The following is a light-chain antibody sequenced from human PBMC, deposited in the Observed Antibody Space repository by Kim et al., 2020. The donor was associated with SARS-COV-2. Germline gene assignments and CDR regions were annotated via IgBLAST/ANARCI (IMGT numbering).Light chain of an antibody. CDR2: QDT. Sequence: SYELTQPPSVSVSPGQTARITSSGDKLGDKYACWYQQKPGQSPVLVIYQDTKRPSGIPERFSGSNSGNTATLTISGTQAMDEADYYCQAWDISTGGVFGGGTQLTVL. J-gene: IGLJ3*02. CDR1: KLGDKY. CDR3: QAWDISTGGV. V-gene: IGLV3-1*01.